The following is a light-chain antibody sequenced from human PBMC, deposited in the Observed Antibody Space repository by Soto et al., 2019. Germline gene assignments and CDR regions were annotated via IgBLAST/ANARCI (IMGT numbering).Light chain of an antibody. CDR2: DAS. CDR3: QRRA. CDR1: QSVSSY. V-gene: IGKV3-11*01. J-gene: IGKJ1*01. Sequence: EIVLTQSPATLPLSPGERATLSCRASQSVSSYLAWYQQKPGQAPRLLIYDASNRATGIPARFSGSGSGTDFTLTISSLEPEDFAVYYCQRRAFGQGTKVEIK.